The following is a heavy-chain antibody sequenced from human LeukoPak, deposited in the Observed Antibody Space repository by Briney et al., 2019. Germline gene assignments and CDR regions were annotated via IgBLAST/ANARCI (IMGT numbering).Heavy chain of an antibody. J-gene: IGHJ3*02. CDR3: AKSLFTSATGTGRAFHI. D-gene: IGHD1-1*01. CDR1: EFTFSKFP. V-gene: IGHV3-23*01. CDR2: ISASGDVT. Sequence: GGSLRLSCAASEFTFSKFPMGWVRQAPGRGLEWVSAISASGDVTFHADSVRGRFTISRDNSKSTLFLQMNDLRVEDTAKSYCAKSLFTSATGTGRAFHIWGQGTMVSVSS.